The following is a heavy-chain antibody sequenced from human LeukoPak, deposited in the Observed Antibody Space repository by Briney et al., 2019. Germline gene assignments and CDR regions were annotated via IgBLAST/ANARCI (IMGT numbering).Heavy chain of an antibody. CDR2: IYSGGST. V-gene: IGHV3-53*01. CDR3: VRDNRYYYDSSGSYGE. J-gene: IGHJ4*02. D-gene: IGHD3-22*01. Sequence: PGGSLRLSCAASGFTVSSNYMSWVRQAPGKGLEWVSVIYSGGSTYCADSVKGRFTISRDNSKNTLYLQMNSLRAEDTAVYYCVRDNRYYYDSSGSYGEWGQGTLVTVSS. CDR1: GFTVSSNY.